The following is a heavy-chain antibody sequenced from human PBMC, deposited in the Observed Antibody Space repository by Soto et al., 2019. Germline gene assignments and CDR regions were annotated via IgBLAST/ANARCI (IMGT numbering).Heavy chain of an antibody. D-gene: IGHD6-19*01. J-gene: IGHJ5*01. Sequence: GESLKISCKGSGYSFSSYWIGWVRQMPGKGLEWMGIIYPSDSETRYSPSFQGQVTISADKSISAAYLQWSSLKASDTAMYYCARAGTSGWRWFDSWGQGTLVTVSS. CDR1: GYSFSSYW. V-gene: IGHV5-51*01. CDR3: ARAGTSGWRWFDS. CDR2: IYPSDSET.